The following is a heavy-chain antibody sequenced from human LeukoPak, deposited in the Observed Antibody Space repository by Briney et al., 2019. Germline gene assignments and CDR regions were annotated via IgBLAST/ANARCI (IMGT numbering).Heavy chain of an antibody. D-gene: IGHD3-22*01. Sequence: SVKVSCKASGGTFSSYAISWVRQAPGQGLEWMGGIIPIFGTANYAQKFQGRVTITTDESTSTAYMELSSLRSEDTAVYYCARRLIEARLAFDIWGQGTMVTVSS. CDR3: ARRLIEARLAFDI. J-gene: IGHJ3*02. CDR1: GGTFSSYA. CDR2: IIPIFGTA. V-gene: IGHV1-69*05.